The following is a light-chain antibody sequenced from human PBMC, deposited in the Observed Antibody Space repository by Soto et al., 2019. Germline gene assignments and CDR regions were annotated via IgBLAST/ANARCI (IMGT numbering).Light chain of an antibody. CDR2: DAS. Sequence: ETVLTQSPATLSLSPGDRATLSCRASQSVSSYLAWCQQKPGQAPRLLIYDASNRATGIPARFSGSGSGTDFTLTITSLEPEDFAVYYCQQRSNWPSTFGGGTTVEIK. V-gene: IGKV3-11*01. J-gene: IGKJ4*01. CDR3: QQRSNWPST. CDR1: QSVSSY.